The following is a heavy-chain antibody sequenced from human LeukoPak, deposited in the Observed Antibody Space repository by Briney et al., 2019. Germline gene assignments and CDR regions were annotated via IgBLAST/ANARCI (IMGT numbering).Heavy chain of an antibody. CDR2: ISYSGST. V-gene: IGHV4-31*03. Sequence: PSETLSLTCTVSGGSISSGGFYWRWIRQHPGKGLEWIAYISYSGSTYYNPSLKSRVTISVDTSENQFSLKLSSVTAADTAVYYCARDSSGYRIDYWGQGTLVTVSS. CDR3: ARDSSGYRIDY. D-gene: IGHD3-22*01. CDR1: GGSISSGGFY. J-gene: IGHJ4*02.